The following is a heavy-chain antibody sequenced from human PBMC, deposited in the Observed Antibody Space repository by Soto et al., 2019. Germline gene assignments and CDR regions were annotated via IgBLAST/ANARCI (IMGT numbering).Heavy chain of an antibody. V-gene: IGHV1-69*13. CDR3: AREGYEVGATAEAYYFDY. CDR2: IIPIFGTA. D-gene: IGHD1-26*01. Sequence: SVKVSCKASGGTFSSYEISWVRQAPGQGLEWMGGIIPIFGTANYAQKFQGRVTITADESTSTAYMELSSLRSEDTAVYYCAREGYEVGATAEAYYFDYWGQGTLVTVS. CDR1: GGTFSSYE. J-gene: IGHJ4*02.